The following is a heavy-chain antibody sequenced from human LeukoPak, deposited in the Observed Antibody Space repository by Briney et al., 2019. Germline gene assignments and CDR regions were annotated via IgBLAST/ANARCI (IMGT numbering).Heavy chain of an antibody. CDR2: ISYDGSNK. J-gene: IGHJ4*02. CDR1: GFFFSDSA. Sequence: GGSLRLSCAASGFFFSDSAMAWVRQAPGKGLEWVAVISYDGSNKYYADSVKGRFTISRDNSKNTLYLQMNSLRAEDTAVYFCARDVEGGYSRHPYWGQGTLVTVSS. V-gene: IGHV3-30-3*01. D-gene: IGHD5-18*01. CDR3: ARDVEGGYSRHPY.